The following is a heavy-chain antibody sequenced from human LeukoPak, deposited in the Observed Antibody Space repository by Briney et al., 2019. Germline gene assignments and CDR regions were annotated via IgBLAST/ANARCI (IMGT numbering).Heavy chain of an antibody. CDR2: IIPILGIA. CDR3: ARDVDVGSYYGYADY. Sequence: SVKVSCKASGGTFSSYAISWVRQAPGQGLEWMGRIIPILGIANYAQKFQGRVTITADKSTSTAYMELSSLRSEDTAVYYCARDVDVGSYYGYADYWGQGTLVTVSS. J-gene: IGHJ4*02. D-gene: IGHD1-26*01. CDR1: GGTFSSYA. V-gene: IGHV1-69*04.